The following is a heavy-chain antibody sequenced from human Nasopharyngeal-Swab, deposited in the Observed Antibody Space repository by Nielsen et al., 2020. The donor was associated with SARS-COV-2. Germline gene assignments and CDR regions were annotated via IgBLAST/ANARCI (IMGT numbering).Heavy chain of an antibody. J-gene: IGHJ4*02. CDR2: ISWDGGST. CDR1: GFTFDDYT. D-gene: IGHD4-17*01. CDR3: AKDVGDSLYYFDY. Sequence: GGSLRLSCAASGFTFDDYTMHWVRQAPGKGLEWVSLISWDGGSTYYADSAKGRFTISRDNSKNSLYLQMNSLRTEDTALYYCAKDVGDSLYYFDYWGQGTLVTVSS. V-gene: IGHV3-43*01.